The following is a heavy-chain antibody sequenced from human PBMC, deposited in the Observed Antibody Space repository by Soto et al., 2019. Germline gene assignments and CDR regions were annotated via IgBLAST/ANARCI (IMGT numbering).Heavy chain of an antibody. V-gene: IGHV6-1*01. CDR2: TYYRSKWYN. D-gene: IGHD3-10*01. CDR1: GDSVSSNSAA. J-gene: IGHJ6*02. Sequence: SQTLSLTCAISGDSVSSNSAAWNWIRQSPSRGLEWLGRTYYRSKWYNDYAVSVKSRITINPDTSKNQFSLQLNSVTPEDTAVYFCARSRGAEVAVRGVINRLASDYYYYGMDVWGQGTTVTVSS. CDR3: ARSRGAEVAVRGVINRLASDYYYYGMDV.